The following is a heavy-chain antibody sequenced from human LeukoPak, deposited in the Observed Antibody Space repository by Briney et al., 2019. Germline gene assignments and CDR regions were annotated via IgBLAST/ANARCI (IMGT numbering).Heavy chain of an antibody. CDR2: IKQDGSEK. CDR3: ARVQRAPYYDFWSGYYGAYYYYYMDV. Sequence: GGSLRLSRAASGFTFSSYWMSWVRQAPGKGLEWVANIKQDGSEKYYVDSVKGRFTISRDNAKNSLYLQMNSLRAEDTAVYYCARVQRAPYYDFWSGYYGAYYYYYMDVRGKGTTVTVSS. V-gene: IGHV3-7*01. CDR1: GFTFSSYW. J-gene: IGHJ6*03. D-gene: IGHD3-3*01.